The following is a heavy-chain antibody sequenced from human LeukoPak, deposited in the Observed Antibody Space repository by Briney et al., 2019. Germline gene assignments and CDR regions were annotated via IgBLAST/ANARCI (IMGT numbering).Heavy chain of an antibody. CDR1: GFTFINSW. Sequence: KPGGSLRLSCAASGFTFINSWMSWVRQAPGKGLEWVGHIRSKADGETAVYSAPVQGRFTISRDDSRNSVFLQMNTLTAEDTAVYYCTTDRFNWGQGALVTVSS. CDR2: IRSKADGETA. D-gene: IGHD3-3*01. J-gene: IGHJ4*02. CDR3: TTDRFN. V-gene: IGHV3-15*01.